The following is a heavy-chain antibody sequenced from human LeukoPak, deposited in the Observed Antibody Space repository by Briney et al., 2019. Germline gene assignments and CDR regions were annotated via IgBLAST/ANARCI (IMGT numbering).Heavy chain of an antibody. D-gene: IGHD2-15*01. V-gene: IGHV3-74*01. CDR2: ISTDGYTT. CDR3: VVGGSPGY. Sequence: GGSLRLSCAASGLAFSAYKMHWVRQAPRKGLVWVSRISTDGYTTDYADFVQGRFTASRDNTKNTWSLEMSSLRAEDTAVYYCVVGGSPGYWGQGTLVTVSS. J-gene: IGHJ4*02. CDR1: GLAFSAYK.